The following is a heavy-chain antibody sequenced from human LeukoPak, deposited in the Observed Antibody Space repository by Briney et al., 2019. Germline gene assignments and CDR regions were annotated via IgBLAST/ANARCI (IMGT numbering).Heavy chain of an antibody. Sequence: ASVKVSCKVSGYTLTELSMHWVRQAPGKGLEWMGGFDPEDGETIYAQKFQGRVTMTEDTSTDTAYMELSGLRSEDTAVYYCATPFTPYYYGSETRTDAFDIWGQGTMVTVSS. CDR3: ATPFTPYYYGSETRTDAFDI. CDR1: GYTLTELS. D-gene: IGHD3-10*01. J-gene: IGHJ3*02. V-gene: IGHV1-24*01. CDR2: FDPEDGET.